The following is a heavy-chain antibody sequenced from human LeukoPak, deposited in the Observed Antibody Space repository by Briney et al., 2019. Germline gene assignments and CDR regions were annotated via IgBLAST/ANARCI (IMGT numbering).Heavy chain of an antibody. CDR3: ASHTAMANFDY. D-gene: IGHD5-18*01. Sequence: SQTLSLTCTVSGGSISSGSYYWSWIRQPAGKGLEWIGRIYTSGSTNYNPSLKSRVTISVDTPKNQFSLKLSSVTAADTAVYYCASHTAMANFDYWGQGTLVTVSS. CDR2: IYTSGST. CDR1: GGSISSGSYY. J-gene: IGHJ4*02. V-gene: IGHV4-61*02.